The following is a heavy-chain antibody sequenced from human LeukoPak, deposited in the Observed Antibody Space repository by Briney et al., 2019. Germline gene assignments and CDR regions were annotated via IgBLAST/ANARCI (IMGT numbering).Heavy chain of an antibody. CDR1: GGSISSNY. CDR2: IYYNGST. CDR3: ARGGGPRPFDC. Sequence: SETLSLTCTVFGGSISSNYWSWIRQPPGKGLEWIGYIYYNGSTNYNPSLKSRVTISVDTSKNQFSLKLSSVTAADTAVYYCARGGGPRPFDCWGQGTLVTVSS. J-gene: IGHJ4*02. D-gene: IGHD3-10*01. V-gene: IGHV4-59*01.